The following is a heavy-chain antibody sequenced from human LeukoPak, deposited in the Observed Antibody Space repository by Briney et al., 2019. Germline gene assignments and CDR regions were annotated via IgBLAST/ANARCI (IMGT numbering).Heavy chain of an antibody. Sequence: GGTLRLSCAASGFTFSSYGMSWVRQAPGKGLEWVSAISGSGGSTYYADSVKGRFTISRDNSKNTLYLQMNSLRPEDTAVYYCARENSGSYYQFDCWGQGTLVTVSS. V-gene: IGHV3-23*01. CDR2: ISGSGGST. CDR1: GFTFSSYG. J-gene: IGHJ4*02. D-gene: IGHD1-26*01. CDR3: ARENSGSYYQFDC.